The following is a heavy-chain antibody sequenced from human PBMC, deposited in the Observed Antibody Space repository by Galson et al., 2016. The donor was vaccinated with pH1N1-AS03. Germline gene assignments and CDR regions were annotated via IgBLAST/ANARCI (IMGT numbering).Heavy chain of an antibody. D-gene: IGHD3-9*01. V-gene: IGHV4-4*02. CDR2: INHSGGT. Sequence: ETLSLTCAVSGDSISTSNWWSWVRQPPGKGLEWIGEINHSGGTNYNPSLQSRVAISEDTSKKQFSVKLTSVTAADTAVYYCVVDWGPSGFALWGQGTLVTVSS. CDR1: GDSISTSNW. CDR3: VVDWGPSGFAL. J-gene: IGHJ5*02.